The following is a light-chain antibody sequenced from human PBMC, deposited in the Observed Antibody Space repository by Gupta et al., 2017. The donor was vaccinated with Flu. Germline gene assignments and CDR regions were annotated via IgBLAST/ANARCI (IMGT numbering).Light chain of an antibody. Sequence: QSALTQPASVSGSPGQSIAISCTGTTSDVGANNYVSWYQQHPGKAPKVMICGVNNRPSGVSDRFSGSKSGNTASLTISGLQAEDEADYYCSSYRSSSTSFFFGTGTKVTVL. CDR2: GVN. CDR1: TSDVGANNY. J-gene: IGLJ1*01. CDR3: SSYRSSSTSFF. V-gene: IGLV2-14*01.